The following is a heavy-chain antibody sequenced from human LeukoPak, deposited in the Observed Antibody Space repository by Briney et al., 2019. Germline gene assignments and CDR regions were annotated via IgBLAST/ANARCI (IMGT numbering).Heavy chain of an antibody. D-gene: IGHD5-12*01. V-gene: IGHV4-34*01. CDR1: GGSFSGYY. Sequence: ASETLSLTCAVYGGSFSGYYWSWIRQPPGKGLEWIGEINHSESTNYNPSLKSRVTISVDTSKNQFSLKLSSVTAADTAVYYCARARGYSGYDVWGQGTLVTVSS. CDR3: ARARGYSGYDV. J-gene: IGHJ4*02. CDR2: INHSEST.